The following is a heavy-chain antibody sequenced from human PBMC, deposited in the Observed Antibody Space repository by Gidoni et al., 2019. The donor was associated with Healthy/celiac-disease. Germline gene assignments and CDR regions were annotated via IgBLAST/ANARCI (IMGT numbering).Heavy chain of an antibody. V-gene: IGHV4-39*01. J-gene: IGHJ4*02. CDR2: IYYSGST. Sequence: QLQLQESGPGLVKPSETLSLTCTVSGGSISSSSYYWGWIRQPPGKGLEWIGSIYYSGSTYYNPSLKSRVTISVDTSKNQFSLKLSSVTAADTAVYYCARHRSWKTTVTTFDYWGQGTLVTVSS. D-gene: IGHD4-17*01. CDR1: GGSISSSSYY. CDR3: ARHRSWKTTVTTFDY.